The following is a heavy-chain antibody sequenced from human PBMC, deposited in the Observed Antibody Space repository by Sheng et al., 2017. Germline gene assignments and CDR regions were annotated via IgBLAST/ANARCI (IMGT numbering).Heavy chain of an antibody. V-gene: IGHV3-23*04. J-gene: IGHJ5*02. Sequence: EVQLVESGGGLVQPGGTLRLSCAASGFTFSNYAMTWVRLAPGKGLEWVSVISGSGGSTYYADSVKGRFTISRDDSKNTLYLQMNSLRAEDTAVYYCAEDYGSGSPPGSNWFDPWGQGTLVTVSS. CDR2: ISGSGGST. CDR1: GFTFSNYA. D-gene: IGHD3-10*01. CDR3: AEDYGSGSPPGSNWFDP.